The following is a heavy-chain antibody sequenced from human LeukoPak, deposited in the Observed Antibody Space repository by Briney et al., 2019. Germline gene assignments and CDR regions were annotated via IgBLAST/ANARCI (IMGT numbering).Heavy chain of an antibody. D-gene: IGHD6-19*01. CDR1: GFTFSNAW. Sequence: GGSLRLSCAASGFTFSNAWMSWFRQAPGKGLEWVGRIKSKTDGGTTDYAAPVKGRFTISRDDSKNTLYLQMNSLKTEDTAVYYCTMTYSSGWYVVDYWGQGTLVTVSS. CDR2: IKSKTDGGTT. V-gene: IGHV3-15*01. J-gene: IGHJ4*02. CDR3: TMTYSSGWYVVDY.